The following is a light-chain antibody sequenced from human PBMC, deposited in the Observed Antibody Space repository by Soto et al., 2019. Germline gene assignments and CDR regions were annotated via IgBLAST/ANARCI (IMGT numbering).Light chain of an antibody. Sequence: QSVLTQPASVSGSPGQSITISCTGSGRDIGAYNYVSWYQQHPGKAPKVMISEGHRWPSGVPDRFSGSTSVNSASLTISGLQADDEADYYCCLYIGATTYVFGTGTKVTVL. CDR1: GRDIGAYNY. J-gene: IGLJ1*01. V-gene: IGLV2-23*01. CDR3: CLYIGATTYV. CDR2: EGH.